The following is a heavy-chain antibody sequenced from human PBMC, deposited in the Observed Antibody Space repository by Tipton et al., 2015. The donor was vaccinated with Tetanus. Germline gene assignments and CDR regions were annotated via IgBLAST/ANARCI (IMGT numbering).Heavy chain of an antibody. CDR3: ARAHCTDGVCNFDF. CDR2: IYPGDSDT. D-gene: IGHD2-8*01. Sequence: VQLVQSGGEVKKPGESLKISCKGPGYIFNNYWIGWVRQKPGKGLEWMGIIYPGDSDTRYSPSFQVQVTISVDKSFNTAYLQWSSLKASDTSMFYCARAHCTDGVCNFDFWGQGALVTVAS. J-gene: IGHJ4*02. V-gene: IGHV5-51*01. CDR1: GYIFNNYW.